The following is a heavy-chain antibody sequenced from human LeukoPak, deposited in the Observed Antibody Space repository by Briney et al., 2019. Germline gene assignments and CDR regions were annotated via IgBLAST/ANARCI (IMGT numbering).Heavy chain of an antibody. D-gene: IGHD2-21*01. CDR3: ARDDCGDTCYPGGY. CDR2: INAGNGDT. Sequence: ASVKVSCKASGYTFTKYVVHWVTEAPGQRPEWMGWINAGNGDTKYSQNFQERDTIPRDTSANTTYMKLSSLTSEDTALYYCARDDCGDTCYPGGYWGQGTLVTVSS. V-gene: IGHV1-3*01. J-gene: IGHJ4*02. CDR1: GYTFTKYV.